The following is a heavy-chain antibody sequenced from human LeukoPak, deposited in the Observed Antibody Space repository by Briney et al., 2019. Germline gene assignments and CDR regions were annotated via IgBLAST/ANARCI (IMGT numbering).Heavy chain of an antibody. CDR2: INHSGYT. J-gene: IGHJ4*02. CDR1: GESSLSNYY. CDR3: SRQVVGNDY. V-gene: IGHV4-34*01. Sequence: PSETLSLTCAVYGESSLSNYYWSWIRQTPGGALEWIGEINHSGYTNYNPSLKSRVTLSIDTSKNQFSLRLNSVTAADTAVYYCSRQVVGNDYWGQGTLVTVSS. D-gene: IGHD3-22*01.